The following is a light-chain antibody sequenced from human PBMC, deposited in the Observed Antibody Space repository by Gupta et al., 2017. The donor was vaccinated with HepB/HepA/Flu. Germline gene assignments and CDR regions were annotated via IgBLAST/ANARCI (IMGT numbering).Light chain of an antibody. J-gene: IGLJ1*01. CDR1: SSNIGAGND. CDR2: AYT. V-gene: IGLV1-40*01. CDR3: QSFDTSLRGTV. Sequence: QSFLTQPPSVAGAPGQRVTISCTGSSSNIGAGNDVHWYQQFPGTAPKMLIYAYTNRPSGVPDRFSGSNSGTSASLAITGLQAEDEADYYCQSFDTSLRGTVFGTGTKVTVL.